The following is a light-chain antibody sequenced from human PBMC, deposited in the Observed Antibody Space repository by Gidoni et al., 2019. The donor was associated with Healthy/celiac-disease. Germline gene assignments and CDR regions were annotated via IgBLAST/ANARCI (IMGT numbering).Light chain of an antibody. CDR3: QQRYSTHLT. CDR2: AAS. CDR1: QSISSY. J-gene: IGKJ4*01. V-gene: IGKV1-39*01. Sequence: DIQMTQSPSSLSASVGDRVTITCRASQSISSYLIWYQQKPGKAPKLLIYAASSLQSGVPSRFCCSGSSTAFTPPIISLQPADFATSYCQQRYSTHLTFGAGTKVDIK.